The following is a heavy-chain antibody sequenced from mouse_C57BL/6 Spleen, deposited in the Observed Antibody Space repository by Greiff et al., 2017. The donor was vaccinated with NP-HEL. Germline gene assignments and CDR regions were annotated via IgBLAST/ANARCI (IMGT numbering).Heavy chain of an antibody. CDR1: GYAFSSYW. Sequence: VQLQQSGAELVKPGASVKISCKASGYAFSSYWMNWVKQRPGKGLEWIGQIYPGDGDTNYNGKFKGKATLTADKSSSTAYMQLSSLTSEDSAVYFCARSITTADYYAMDYWGQGTSVTVSS. D-gene: IGHD1-1*01. V-gene: IGHV1-80*01. CDR2: IYPGDGDT. J-gene: IGHJ4*01. CDR3: ARSITTADYYAMDY.